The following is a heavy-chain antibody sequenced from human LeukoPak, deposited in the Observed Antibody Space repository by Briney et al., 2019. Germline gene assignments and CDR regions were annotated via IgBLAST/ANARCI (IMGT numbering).Heavy chain of an antibody. CDR1: GYTFTVYY. CDR2: INPNSGGT. Sequence: ASVKVSCKASGYTFTVYYMHWVRQAPGQGLEWMGRINPNSGGTNYAQKSQGRVTMTRATSISTAYMELSRLRSDDTAVYYCARARGSSWYGVSSWFDPWGQGTLVTVSS. J-gene: IGHJ5*02. CDR3: ARARGSSWYGVSSWFDP. D-gene: IGHD6-13*01. V-gene: IGHV1-2*06.